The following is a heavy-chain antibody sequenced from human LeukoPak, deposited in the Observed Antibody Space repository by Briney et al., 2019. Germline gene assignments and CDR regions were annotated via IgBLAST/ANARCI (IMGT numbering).Heavy chain of an antibody. V-gene: IGHV3-23*01. CDR2: ISGSGGST. CDR3: AKDLIVVRGSLPEYFQH. CDR1: GFTFSSYA. J-gene: IGHJ1*01. D-gene: IGHD3-10*01. Sequence: GGSLRLSCAASGFTFSSYAMSWVRQAAGKGLEWVSAISGSGGSTYYADSVKGRFTISRDNSKNTLYLQMNSLRAEDTAVYYCAKDLIVVRGSLPEYFQHWGQGTLVTVSS.